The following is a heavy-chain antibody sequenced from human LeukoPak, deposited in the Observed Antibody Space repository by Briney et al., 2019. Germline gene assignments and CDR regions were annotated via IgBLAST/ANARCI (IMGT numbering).Heavy chain of an antibody. Sequence: ASVKVSCKASGYTFTGYYMHWVRQAPGQGLEWMGWINPNSGGTNYAQKFQGRVTMTRDTSISTAYMELSRLRSDDTAVYYCASLDYGDYADAFDIWGQGTMVTVYS. CDR2: INPNSGGT. J-gene: IGHJ3*02. CDR3: ASLDYGDYADAFDI. D-gene: IGHD4-17*01. V-gene: IGHV1-2*02. CDR1: GYTFTGYY.